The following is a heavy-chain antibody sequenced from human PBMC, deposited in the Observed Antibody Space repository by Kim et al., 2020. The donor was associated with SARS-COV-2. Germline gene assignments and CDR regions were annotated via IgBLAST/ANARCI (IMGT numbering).Heavy chain of an antibody. V-gene: IGHV3-43*01. Sequence: ADSVKGRFTISRDNSKNSLYLQMNSLRTEDTALYYCAKDIGDDYGVPLGYWGQGTLVTVSS. CDR3: AKDIGDDYGVPLGY. D-gene: IGHD4-17*01. J-gene: IGHJ4*02.